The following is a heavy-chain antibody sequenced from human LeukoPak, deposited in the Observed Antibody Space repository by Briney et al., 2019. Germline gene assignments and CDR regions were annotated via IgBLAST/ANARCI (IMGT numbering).Heavy chain of an antibody. D-gene: IGHD1-26*01. V-gene: IGHV3-11*06. CDR3: ARDRWGATTAEYFQH. CDR2: ISTSSSYT. Sequence: GGSLTPSCAASGFTFSDYYMSCMRQAPGKGLEWLSYISTSSSYTNYADSVKGRFTISRDNAKNSLYLQMNSLRAEDTAVYYCARDRWGATTAEYFQHWGQGTLVTVSS. CDR1: GFTFSDYY. J-gene: IGHJ1*01.